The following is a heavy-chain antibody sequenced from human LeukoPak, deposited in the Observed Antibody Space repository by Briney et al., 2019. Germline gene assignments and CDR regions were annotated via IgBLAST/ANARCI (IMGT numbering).Heavy chain of an antibody. CDR1: GGSISSCY. CDR2: IYYSGST. J-gene: IGHJ5*02. V-gene: IGHV4-59*01. CDR3: ARDGGSSWYSYGFYP. D-gene: IGHD6-13*01. Sequence: SETLSLTCTVSGGSISSCYWSWIRQPPGKGLEWIGYIYYSGSTNYNPSLKSRVTISVDTSKNQFSLKLSSVTAADTAVYYCARDGGSSWYSYGFYPWGQGTLVTVSS.